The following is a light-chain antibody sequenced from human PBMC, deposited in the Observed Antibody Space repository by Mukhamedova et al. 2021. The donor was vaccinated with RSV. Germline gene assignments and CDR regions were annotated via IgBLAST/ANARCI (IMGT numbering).Light chain of an antibody. J-gene: IGLJ2*01. V-gene: IGLV6-57*02. CDR3: QSYDSSSVV. CDR2: EDN. Sequence: SGSIASNYVQWYQQRPGSAPTTVIYEDNQRPSGVPDRFSGSIDSSSNSASLTISGLKTEDEADYYCQSYDSSSVVFGGGTKLTVL. CDR1: SGSIASNY.